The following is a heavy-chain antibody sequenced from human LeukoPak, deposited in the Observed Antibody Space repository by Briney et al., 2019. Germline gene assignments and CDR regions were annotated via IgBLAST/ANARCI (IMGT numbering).Heavy chain of an antibody. V-gene: IGHV4-4*07. CDR2: ISSGGSA. Sequence: SETLSLTCSVSGVSLSGYFWTWIRQPAGRGLEWVGRISSGGSAYYKPSLESRATISIDTSNNQFSLTLTSVTAADTAVYFCARGTETTKISGYYSFDYWGRGTLVSVSS. CDR3: ARGTETTKISGYYSFDY. D-gene: IGHD3-22*01. CDR1: GVSLSGYF. J-gene: IGHJ4*02.